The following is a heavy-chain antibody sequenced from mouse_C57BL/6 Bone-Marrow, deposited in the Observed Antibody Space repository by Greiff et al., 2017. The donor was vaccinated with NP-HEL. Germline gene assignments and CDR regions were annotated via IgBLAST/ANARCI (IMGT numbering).Heavy chain of an antibody. CDR3: ARQGYYGSRGPYFDV. V-gene: IGHV5-2*01. CDR2: INSDGGST. CDR1: EYEFPSHD. J-gene: IGHJ1*03. Sequence: EVMLVESGGGLVQPGESLKLSCESNEYEFPSHDMSWVRKTPEKRLELVAAINSDGGSTYYPDTMERRFIISRDNTKKTLYLQMSSLRSEDTALYYCARQGYYGSRGPYFDVWGTGTTVTVSS. D-gene: IGHD1-1*01.